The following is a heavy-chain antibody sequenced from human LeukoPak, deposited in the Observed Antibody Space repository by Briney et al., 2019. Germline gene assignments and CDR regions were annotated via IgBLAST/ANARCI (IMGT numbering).Heavy chain of an antibody. CDR2: ISGSGGST. D-gene: IGHD3-22*01. CDR1: GFTFSSYA. V-gene: IGHV3-23*01. J-gene: IGHJ4*02. CDR3: ARGESGYYVY. Sequence: GGSLRLSCAASGFTFSSYAMSWVRQAPGKGLEWVSVISGSGGSTYYADSVKGRFTISRDNAKNTLYLQMNSLRAEDTAVYYCARGESGYYVYWGQGTLVTVSS.